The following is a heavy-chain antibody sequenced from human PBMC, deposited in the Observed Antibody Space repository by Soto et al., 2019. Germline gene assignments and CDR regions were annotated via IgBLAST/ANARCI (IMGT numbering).Heavy chain of an antibody. V-gene: IGHV3-66*02. J-gene: IGHJ4*02. Sequence: GGSLRLSCAASGFTVSANHMSWVRQAPGEGLEWVSLIHTDGNTYYADSVKGRFTISRDNSKNTLYLQMNSLRAEDTAVYYCAKDLDYDSSGYYFDYWGQGTLVTVSS. CDR1: GFTVSANH. CDR3: AKDLDYDSSGYYFDY. CDR2: IHTDGNT. D-gene: IGHD3-22*01.